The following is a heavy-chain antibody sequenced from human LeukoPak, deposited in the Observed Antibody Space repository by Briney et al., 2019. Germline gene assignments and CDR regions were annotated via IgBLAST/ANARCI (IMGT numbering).Heavy chain of an antibody. CDR1: GFTFSSYA. V-gene: IGHV3-23*01. CDR3: ATPLTMVRGARYYYGMDV. D-gene: IGHD3-10*01. J-gene: IGHJ6*02. CDR2: ISGSGGST. Sequence: GGSLRLSCAASGFTFSSYAMSWVRQAPGKGLEWVSAISGSGGSTYYADSVKGRFTIPRDNSKNTLYLQMNSLRAEDTAVYYCATPLTMVRGARYYYGMDVWGQGTTVTVSS.